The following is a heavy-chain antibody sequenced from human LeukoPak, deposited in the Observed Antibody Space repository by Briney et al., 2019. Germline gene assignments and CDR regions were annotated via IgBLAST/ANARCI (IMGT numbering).Heavy chain of an antibody. J-gene: IGHJ5*02. CDR2: IHSDGST. CDR1: GFTVSRNY. D-gene: IGHD1-1*01. CDR3: VRVLDRFDP. Sequence: GGSLRLSCAASGFTVSRNYMSWVRQAPGKGLEWVSTIHSDGSTYYADSVKGRFTISRDNSKNTLYLQMNGLRAEDTAVYYCVRVLDRFDPWGQGSLVTVSS. V-gene: IGHV3-66*01.